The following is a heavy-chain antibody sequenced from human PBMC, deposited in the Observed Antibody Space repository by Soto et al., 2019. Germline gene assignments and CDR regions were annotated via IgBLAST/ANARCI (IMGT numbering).Heavy chain of an antibody. D-gene: IGHD3-3*01. Sequence: GGSLRLSCAASGFTFSSYAMSWVRQAPGKGLEWVSAISGSGGSTYYADSVKGRFTISRDNSKNTLYLQMNSLRAEDTAVYYCAKDVGYDFWSGYYTGIYGLRFDIWGQGTMVTVSS. V-gene: IGHV3-23*01. CDR1: GFTFSSYA. CDR2: ISGSGGST. CDR3: AKDVGYDFWSGYYTGIYGLRFDI. J-gene: IGHJ3*02.